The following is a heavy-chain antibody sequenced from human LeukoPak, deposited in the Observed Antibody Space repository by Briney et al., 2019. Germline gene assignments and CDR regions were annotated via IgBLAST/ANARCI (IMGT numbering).Heavy chain of an antibody. D-gene: IGHD4-17*01. CDR3: ARGASRFGGAVTTTSRSRLRFDY. V-gene: IGHV4-39*07. J-gene: IGHJ4*02. CDR2: IYYSGST. CDR1: GGSISSSSYY. Sequence: SETLSLTCTVSGGSISSSSYYWGWIRQPPGKGLEWIGSIYYSGSTYYNPSLKSRVTISVDTSKNQFSLKLSSVTAADTAVYYCARGASRFGGAVTTTSRSRLRFDYWGQGTLVTVSS.